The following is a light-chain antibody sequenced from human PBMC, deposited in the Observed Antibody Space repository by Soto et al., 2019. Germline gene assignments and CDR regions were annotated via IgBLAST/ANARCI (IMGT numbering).Light chain of an antibody. V-gene: IGKV1-39*01. CDR2: AAS. CDR1: QSINYY. J-gene: IGKJ4*01. CDR3: QQSYSTPLS. Sequence: DLPMTQSPSSLSASVGDRVTISCRASQSINYYVDWYQQRPGKAPKLLIYAASSLQSGVPSRFSGSGSGTDFTLTISSLQLEDFATYYCQQSYSTPLSFGGGTKVEIK.